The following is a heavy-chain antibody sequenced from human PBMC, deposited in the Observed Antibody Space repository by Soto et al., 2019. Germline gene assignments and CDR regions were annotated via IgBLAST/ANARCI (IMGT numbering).Heavy chain of an antibody. J-gene: IGHJ4*02. V-gene: IGHV3-21*01. D-gene: IGHD1-26*01. CDR2: ISSSSSYI. CDR1: GFTFSSYS. Sequence: GGSLRLSCAASGFTFSSYSMNWVRQAPGKGLEWVSSISSSSSYIYYADSVKGRFTISRDNSKNTLYLQMNSLRAEDTAVYYCAKDTRWYSGSLGEPDDYWGQGTLVTVSS. CDR3: AKDTRWYSGSLGEPDDY.